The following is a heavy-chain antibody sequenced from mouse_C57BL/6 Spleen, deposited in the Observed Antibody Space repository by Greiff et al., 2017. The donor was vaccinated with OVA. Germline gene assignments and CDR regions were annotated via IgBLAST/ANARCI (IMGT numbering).Heavy chain of an antibody. CDR3: TRKGVLPYYYAMDY. Sequence: EVKLVESGGGLVQPGGSMKLSCAASGFTFSDAWMDWVRQSPEKGLEWVAEIRNKANNHATYYAESVKGRFTISRDDSKSSVYLQMNSLRAEDTGIYYCTRKGVLPYYYAMDYWGQGTSVTVSS. CDR2: IRNKANNHAT. D-gene: IGHD1-1*01. V-gene: IGHV6-6*01. J-gene: IGHJ4*01. CDR1: GFTFSDAW.